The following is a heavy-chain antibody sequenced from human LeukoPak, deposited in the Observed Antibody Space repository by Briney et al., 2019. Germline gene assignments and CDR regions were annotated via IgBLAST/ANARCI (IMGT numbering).Heavy chain of an antibody. Sequence: PSETLSLTXTVSGGSISSYKWSWIRQPVGKGLEWIGRIYSSGSTNYTPSLKSRVTMSVDTSKNQFSLKLSSVTAADTAVYYCARGIVGATAPDYWGQGALVIVSS. J-gene: IGHJ4*02. CDR2: IYSSGST. CDR3: ARGIVGATAPDY. CDR1: GGSISSYK. D-gene: IGHD1-26*01. V-gene: IGHV4-4*07.